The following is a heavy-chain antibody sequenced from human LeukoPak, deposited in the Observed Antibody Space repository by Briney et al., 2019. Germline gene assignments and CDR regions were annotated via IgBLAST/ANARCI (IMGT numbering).Heavy chain of an antibody. J-gene: IGHJ6*03. D-gene: IGHD2-8*01. CDR3: AKDRCSNGIGCYYYYMDV. CDR1: GFTFSSYG. V-gene: IGHV3-30*02. CDR2: IQYDGSNE. Sequence: GGSLRLSCAASGFTFSSYGMSWVRQAPGKGLEWVAYIQYDGSNEQYAHSVKGRFRISRDSSKNILYLQMDSLRAEDTAVYYCAKDRCSNGIGCYYYYMDVWGKGTTVTISS.